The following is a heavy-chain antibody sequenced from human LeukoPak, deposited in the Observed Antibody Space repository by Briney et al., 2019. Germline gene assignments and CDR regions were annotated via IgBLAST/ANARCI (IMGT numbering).Heavy chain of an antibody. V-gene: IGHV4-59*01. J-gene: IGHJ3*02. D-gene: IGHD3-22*01. CDR3: ARALPYYYDSSGYYPTTNAFDI. CDR1: GGSFSGYY. Sequence: PSETLSLTCAVYGGSFSGYYWSWIRQPPGKGLEWIGYIYYSGSTNYNPSLKSRVTISVDTSKNQFSLKLSSVTAADTAVYYCARALPYYYDSSGYYPTTNAFDIWGQGTMVTVSS. CDR2: IYYSGST.